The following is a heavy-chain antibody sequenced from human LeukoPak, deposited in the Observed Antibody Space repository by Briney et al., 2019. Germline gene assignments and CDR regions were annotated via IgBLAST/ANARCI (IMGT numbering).Heavy chain of an antibody. CDR1: GGSFSGYY. D-gene: IGHD2-21*02. J-gene: IGHJ4*02. CDR2: INHSGST. Sequence: PSETLSLTCAVYGGSFSGYYWSWIRQPPGKGLEWIGEINHSGSTNYNPSLKSRVTISVDTSKNQFSLKLSSVTAADTAVYYCASNCGGDCSPGYYFDYWGQGTLVTVSS. CDR3: ASNCGGDCSPGYYFDY. V-gene: IGHV4-34*01.